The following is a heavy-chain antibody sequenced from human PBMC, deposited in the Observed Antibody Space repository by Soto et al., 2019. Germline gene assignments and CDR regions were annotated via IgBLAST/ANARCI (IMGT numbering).Heavy chain of an antibody. J-gene: IGHJ5*02. CDR2: ASYSGNT. V-gene: IGHV4-39*01. CDR1: GGSISSGDYW. D-gene: IGHD2-21*02. Sequence: QLQLQGSGPGLVKPAETLSLTCTVSGGSISSGDYWWAWIRQPPGKGLEWIGIASYSGNTHYSPSLRSRVVISVDSSKNQFSLRLSSLTAADTAVYYCARQIGGDRWSLDRWGQGTLVTVSS. CDR3: ARQIGGDRWSLDR.